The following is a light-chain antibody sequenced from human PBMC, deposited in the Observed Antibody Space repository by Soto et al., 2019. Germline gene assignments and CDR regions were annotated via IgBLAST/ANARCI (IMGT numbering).Light chain of an antibody. CDR3: QQFNNYPRT. Sequence: AIQLTQSPSSLSASVGDRVTITCRASQGISSALAWYQQKPGKAPKLLIYDASSLESGVPSRFSGSGSGTAFTLTISSLQPEDFATYYYQQFNNYPRTFGQGTKVEIK. CDR2: DAS. CDR1: QGISSA. J-gene: IGKJ1*01. V-gene: IGKV1D-13*01.